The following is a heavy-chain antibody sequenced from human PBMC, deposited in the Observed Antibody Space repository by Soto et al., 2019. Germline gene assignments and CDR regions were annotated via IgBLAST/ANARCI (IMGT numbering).Heavy chain of an antibody. V-gene: IGHV5-51*01. Sequence: GEALKISGKASGYTVTSYWSAWLRQMPGKGLEWMGIIYPGDSDTTYSPSFQGQVAISADKSISTAYLQWSSLKASDTAMYYCARRAQLSDGRAFDIWGQGTLVTVSS. CDR2: IYPGDSDT. CDR3: ARRAQLSDGRAFDI. D-gene: IGHD2-2*01. CDR1: GYTVTSYW. J-gene: IGHJ3*02.